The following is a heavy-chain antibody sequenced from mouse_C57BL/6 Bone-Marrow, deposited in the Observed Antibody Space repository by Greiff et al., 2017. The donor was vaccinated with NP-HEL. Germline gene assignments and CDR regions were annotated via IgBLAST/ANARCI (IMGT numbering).Heavy chain of an antibody. D-gene: IGHD2-12*01. J-gene: IGHJ1*03. Sequence: VQLQQSGPELVKPGASVKISCKASGYSFTGYYMNWVKQSPEKSLEWIGEINPSTGGTTYNQKFKAKATLTVDKSSSTAYMQLKSLTSEDSAVYYCASYYSPSYWYFDVWGTGTTVTVSS. CDR2: INPSTGGT. CDR3: ASYYSPSYWYFDV. V-gene: IGHV1-42*01. CDR1: GYSFTGYY.